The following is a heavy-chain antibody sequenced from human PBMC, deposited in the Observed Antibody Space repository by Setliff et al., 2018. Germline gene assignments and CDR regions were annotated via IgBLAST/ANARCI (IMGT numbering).Heavy chain of an antibody. J-gene: IGHJ4*02. CDR3: ARDRADSSGYYDY. CDR2: IYHSGST. D-gene: IGHD3-22*01. V-gene: IGHV4-38-2*02. CDR1: GGSISSYY. Sequence: PSETLSLTCAVSGGSISSYYWSWIRQPPGKGLEWIGSIYHSGSTYYNPSLKSRVTISVDTSKNQFFLKLSSVTAADTAVYYCARDRADSSGYYDYWGQGTLVTVSS.